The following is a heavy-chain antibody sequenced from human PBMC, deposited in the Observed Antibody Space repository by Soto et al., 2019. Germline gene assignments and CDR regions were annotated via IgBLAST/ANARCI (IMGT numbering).Heavy chain of an antibody. Sequence: SETLSLTCTVSGGSISSSSYYWGWIRQPPGKGLEWIGSIYYSGSTYYNPSLKSRVTISVHTSTNQFSLKLSSVTAADTAVYYCARPQEEQQLVRGGWFDPWGQGTLVTVSS. CDR3: ARPQEEQQLVRGGWFDP. J-gene: IGHJ5*02. V-gene: IGHV4-39*01. CDR1: GGSISSSSYY. CDR2: IYYSGST. D-gene: IGHD6-13*01.